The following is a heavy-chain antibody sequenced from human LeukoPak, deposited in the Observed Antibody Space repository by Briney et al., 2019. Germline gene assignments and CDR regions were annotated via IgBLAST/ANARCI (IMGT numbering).Heavy chain of an antibody. CDR1: GFTFSSHW. J-gene: IGHJ1*01. CDR2: INDAGSST. V-gene: IGHV3-74*01. D-gene: IGHD6-19*01. Sequence: GGSLRLSCAASGFTFSSHWMHWVRQAPGKGLVWVSRINDAGSSTSYADSVKGRFTVSRDNAKNTLYLQMNSLRAEDTAVYYCARDLFFSDAGYSSGWRAEYFHHWGQGTLVTVSS. CDR3: ARDLFFSDAGYSSGWRAEYFHH.